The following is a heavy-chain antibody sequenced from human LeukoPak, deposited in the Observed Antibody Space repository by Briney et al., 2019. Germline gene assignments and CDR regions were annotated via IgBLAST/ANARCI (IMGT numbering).Heavy chain of an antibody. D-gene: IGHD6-19*01. CDR1: EFSVGSNY. Sequence: GGSLRLSCAASEFSVGSNYMTWVRQAPGKGLEWVSLIYSGGSTYYADSVKGRFTISRDNSKNSLYLQMNSLRAEDTALYYCARAAGYSSGWNPDYWGQGTLVTVSS. CDR3: ARAAGYSSGWNPDY. V-gene: IGHV3-66*01. J-gene: IGHJ4*02. CDR2: IYSGGST.